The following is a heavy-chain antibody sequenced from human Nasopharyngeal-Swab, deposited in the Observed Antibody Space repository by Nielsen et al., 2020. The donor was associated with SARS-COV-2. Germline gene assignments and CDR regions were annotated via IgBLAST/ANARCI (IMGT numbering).Heavy chain of an antibody. V-gene: IGHV5-10-1*01. CDR2: IDPSDSYT. Sequence: GESLKISCKGSGYSFTSYYIIWVRQMPGKGLEWMGRIDPSDSYTNYSPSFQGHVTISADKPISTAYLQWSSLKASDTAIYYCARRGFEYNSSPEWDYWGQGTLVTVSS. D-gene: IGHD6-6*01. CDR1: GYSFTSYY. CDR3: ARRGFEYNSSPEWDY. J-gene: IGHJ4*02.